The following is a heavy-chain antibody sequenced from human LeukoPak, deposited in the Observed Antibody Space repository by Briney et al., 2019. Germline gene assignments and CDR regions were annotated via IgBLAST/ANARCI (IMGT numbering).Heavy chain of an antibody. J-gene: IGHJ6*03. CDR1: LGALIIYY. CDR3: ARLKFYDSTGYSPGYYMDV. D-gene: IGHD3-22*01. V-gene: IGHV4-4*07. CDR2: IYHTGNT. Sequence: SGTLSLTPRVSLGALIIYYWSWVPHPPGKGPGCVGRIYHTGNTTYNPPLKTRVTMTTDLSKKHFSLRLRSVTAADTAVYYCARLKFYDSTGYSPGYYMDVWGKGTAVTVSS.